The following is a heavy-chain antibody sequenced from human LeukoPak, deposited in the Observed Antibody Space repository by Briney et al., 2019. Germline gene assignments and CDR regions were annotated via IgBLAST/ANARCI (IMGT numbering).Heavy chain of an antibody. CDR2: INPSSGDT. D-gene: IGHD4-11*01. Sequence: GASVKVSCKASGYIFSHYYIHWVRQAPGQGLEWVGIINPSSGDTSYAQMFQGRVSMTRDTSTNTVYMELSSLRSEDTAVYYCARGISGGSTVTYFFDYWGQGTLVTVSS. J-gene: IGHJ4*02. CDR3: ARGISGGSTVTYFFDY. CDR1: GYIFSHYY. V-gene: IGHV1-46*01.